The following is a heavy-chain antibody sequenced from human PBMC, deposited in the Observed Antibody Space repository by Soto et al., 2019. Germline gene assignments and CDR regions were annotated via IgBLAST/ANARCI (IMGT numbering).Heavy chain of an antibody. D-gene: IGHD3-10*01. Sequence: SETLSLTCAVSGGSMSTGGHSWSWIRQSPGEGLEWIGCIYATGKTYYNPSLKSRVTISVDTSKNQFSLNVTSVTATDTAVYYCARAPPGPSPRWDVWGQGTTVTVSS. CDR1: GGSMSTGGHS. CDR2: IYATGKT. CDR3: ARAPPGPSPRWDV. V-gene: IGHV4-30-2*06. J-gene: IGHJ6*02.